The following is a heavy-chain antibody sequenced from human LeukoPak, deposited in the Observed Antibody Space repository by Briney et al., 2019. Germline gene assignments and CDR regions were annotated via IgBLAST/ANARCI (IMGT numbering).Heavy chain of an antibody. CDR1: GGSFSGYY. J-gene: IGHJ4*02. Sequence: PSETLSLTCAVYGGSFSGYYWSWIRQPLGKRLEWIGEINHSGSTNYNPSLKSRVSISVDTSKNQFSLKLISVTAADTAVYYCAKAGSVAGTPFGFWGQGALVTVSS. D-gene: IGHD6-19*01. CDR3: AKAGSVAGTPFGF. CDR2: INHSGST. V-gene: IGHV4-34*01.